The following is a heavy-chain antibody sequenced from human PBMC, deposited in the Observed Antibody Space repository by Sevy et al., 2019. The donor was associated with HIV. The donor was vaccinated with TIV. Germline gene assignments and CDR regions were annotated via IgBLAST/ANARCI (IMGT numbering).Heavy chain of an antibody. J-gene: IGHJ4*02. D-gene: IGHD1-26*01. Sequence: SETLSLTCTVSGGSITSLYWNWIRQPPGKGLEWIVNIYYNGHINYNPSLKSRVTLPLDTSKNQFSLRLSSVTAADTAMYYCAGENAWGRGYSWGQGTLVTVSS. CDR1: GGSITSLY. CDR3: AGENAWGRGYS. CDR2: IYYNGHI. V-gene: IGHV4-59*08.